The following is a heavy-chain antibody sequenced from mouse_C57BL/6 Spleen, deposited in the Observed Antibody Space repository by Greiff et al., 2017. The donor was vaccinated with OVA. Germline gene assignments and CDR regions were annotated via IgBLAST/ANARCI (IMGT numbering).Heavy chain of an antibody. CDR3: ARELPYYYAMDY. V-gene: IGHV5-12*01. CDR1: GFTFSDYY. CDR2: ISNGGGST. J-gene: IGHJ4*01. D-gene: IGHD2-1*01. Sequence: EVKLVESGGGLVQPGGSLKLSCAASGFTFSDYYMYWVRQTPEKRLEWVAYISNGGGSTYYPDTVKGRFTISRDNAKNTLYLQMSRLKSEDTAMYYCARELPYYYAMDYWGQGTSVTVSS.